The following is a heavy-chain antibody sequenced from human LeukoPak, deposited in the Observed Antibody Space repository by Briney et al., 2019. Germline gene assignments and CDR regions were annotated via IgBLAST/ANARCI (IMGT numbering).Heavy chain of an antibody. CDR1: RFAFSSYW. Sequence: GGSLRLSCAASRFAFSSYWMNWVRQAPGKGLEWVANIKQDGSEKYYVDSVNGRFTISRDNAKNSLYLQMNSLRAEDTAIYYCARRTGSYFDSSGYPDYWGQGTLVTVSS. D-gene: IGHD3-22*01. CDR2: IKQDGSEK. V-gene: IGHV3-7*01. J-gene: IGHJ4*02. CDR3: ARRTGSYFDSSGYPDY.